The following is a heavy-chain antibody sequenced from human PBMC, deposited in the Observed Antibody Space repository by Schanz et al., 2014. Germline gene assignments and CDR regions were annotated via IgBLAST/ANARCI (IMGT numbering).Heavy chain of an antibody. CDR2: LSGSGGST. J-gene: IGHJ4*01. CDR1: GFTFNSYA. Sequence: VQLVESGGGVVQPGGSLRLSCAASGFTFNSYAMSWVRQAPGKGLEWVSALSGSGGSTYYADSVKGRFTISRDNSKNTLYLQMNSLRAEDTAVYYCAREQIMAAAGLVDYWGHGTLVTVSS. D-gene: IGHD6-13*01. V-gene: IGHV3-23*04. CDR3: AREQIMAAAGLVDY.